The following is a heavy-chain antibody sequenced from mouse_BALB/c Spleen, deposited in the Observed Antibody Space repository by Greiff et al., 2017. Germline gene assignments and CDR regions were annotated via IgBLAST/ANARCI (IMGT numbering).Heavy chain of an antibody. J-gene: IGHJ4*01. Sequence: EVKLVESGGGLVKPGGSLKLSCAASGFTFSSYAMSWVRQSPEKRLEWVAEISSGGSYTYYPDTVTGRFTISRDNAKNTLYLEMSSLRSEDTAMYYCARGLYYYGSSLRAMDYWGQGTSVTVSS. D-gene: IGHD1-1*01. V-gene: IGHV5-9-4*01. CDR3: ARGLYYYGSSLRAMDY. CDR1: GFTFSSYA. CDR2: ISSGGSYT.